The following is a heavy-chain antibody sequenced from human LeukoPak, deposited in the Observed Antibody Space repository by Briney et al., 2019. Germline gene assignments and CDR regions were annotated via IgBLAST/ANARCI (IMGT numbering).Heavy chain of an antibody. CDR3: ARGPYVAGL. CDR1: GYSISSGYY. CDR2: IYHSGST. J-gene: IGHJ4*02. V-gene: IGHV4-38-2*02. Sequence: SETLSLTCTVSGYSISSGYYWGWIRPPPGKGLEWIGSIYHSGSTYYNPSLKSRVTISVDTSKNQFSLKLSSVTAADTAVYYCARGPYVAGLWGQGTLVTVSS. D-gene: IGHD6-19*01.